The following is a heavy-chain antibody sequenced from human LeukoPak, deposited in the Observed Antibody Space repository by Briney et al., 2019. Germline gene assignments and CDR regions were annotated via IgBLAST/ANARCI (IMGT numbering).Heavy chain of an antibody. D-gene: IGHD3-10*01. V-gene: IGHV3-21*01. CDR2: ISSSSSYI. CDR1: GFTFSSYS. CDR3: ARDRGAQRGYCGMDV. J-gene: IGHJ6*02. Sequence: GESLRLSCPASGFTFSSYSMNWVRQAPRNGLEWVSSISSSSSYIYYADSVKGRFTIPRDNPKNSLYLQKSSLRAEDTAVYYCARDRGAQRGYCGMDVWGQGTTVAVSS.